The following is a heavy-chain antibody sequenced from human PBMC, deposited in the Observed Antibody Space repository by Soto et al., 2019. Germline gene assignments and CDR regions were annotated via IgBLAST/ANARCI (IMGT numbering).Heavy chain of an antibody. Sequence: VGSLRLSCAASGFTVSGNYMSWVRQAPGKGLEWVSIIYPSGSTYYANSVKGRFTVSRDDSKNTLLLQMNSLRAEDTAVYYCARAGGQQLSRFDYWGQGTLVTVSS. D-gene: IGHD6-13*01. CDR2: IYPSGST. V-gene: IGHV3-53*01. CDR1: GFTVSGNY. J-gene: IGHJ4*02. CDR3: ARAGGQQLSRFDY.